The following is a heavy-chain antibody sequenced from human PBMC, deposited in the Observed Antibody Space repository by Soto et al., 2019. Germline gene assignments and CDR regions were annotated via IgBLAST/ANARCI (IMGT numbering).Heavy chain of an antibody. CDR1: GFTFSSYN. CDR2: ISGSSSTI. CDR3: ARGATTDRRYYGMDV. J-gene: IGHJ6*02. Sequence: GVSLRLSCAASGFTFSSYNMNWVRQAPGKGLEWVSYISGSSSTIYYADSVKGRFTISRDNAKRSLYLQMNSLRDEDTAVYYCARGATTDRRYYGMDVWGQGTTVTVSS. V-gene: IGHV3-48*02. D-gene: IGHD1-26*01.